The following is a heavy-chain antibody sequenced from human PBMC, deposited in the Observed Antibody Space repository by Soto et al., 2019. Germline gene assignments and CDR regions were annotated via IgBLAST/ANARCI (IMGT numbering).Heavy chain of an antibody. CDR1: GGSISSSNW. V-gene: IGHV4-4*02. Sequence: PSETLSLTFAVSGGSISSSNWWSWVRQPPGKGLEWIGEIYHSGSTNYNPSLKSRVTISVDKSKNQFSLKLSSVTAADTAVYYCARDGPRYCISTSCYPYYYYGMDVWGQGTTVTVSS. J-gene: IGHJ6*02. CDR3: ARDGPRYCISTSCYPYYYYGMDV. CDR2: IYHSGST. D-gene: IGHD2-2*01.